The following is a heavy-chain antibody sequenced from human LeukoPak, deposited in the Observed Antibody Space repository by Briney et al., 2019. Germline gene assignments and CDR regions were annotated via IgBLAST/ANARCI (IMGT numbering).Heavy chain of an antibody. CDR2: ISYDGSNK. J-gene: IGHJ3*02. CDR1: GFTFSSYG. CDR3: AKDQLLWPRGSAFDI. Sequence: GGSLRLSCAASGFTFSSYGMHWVRQAPGKGLEWVAVISYDGSNKYYADSVKGRFTISRDNSKNTLYLQMNSLRAEDTAVYYCAKDQLLWPRGSAFDIWGQGTMVTVSS. D-gene: IGHD3-10*01. V-gene: IGHV3-30*18.